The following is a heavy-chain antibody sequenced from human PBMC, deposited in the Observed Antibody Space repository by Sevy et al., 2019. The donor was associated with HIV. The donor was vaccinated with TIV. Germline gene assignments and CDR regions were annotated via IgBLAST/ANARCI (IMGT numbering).Heavy chain of an antibody. Sequence: ASVKVSCKASGGTFSSYAISWVRQAPGQGLEWMAGIIPIFGTANYAQKFQGRVTITADKSTSTAYMELSSLRSEDTAVYYCARVSSGWPRGWFDPWGQGTLVTVSS. CDR2: IIPIFGTA. CDR1: GGTFSSYA. V-gene: IGHV1-69*06. D-gene: IGHD6-19*01. J-gene: IGHJ5*02. CDR3: ARVSSGWPRGWFDP.